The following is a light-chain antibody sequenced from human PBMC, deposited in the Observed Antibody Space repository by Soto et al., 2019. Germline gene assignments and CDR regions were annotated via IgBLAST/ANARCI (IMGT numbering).Light chain of an antibody. CDR1: QGVSSGS. V-gene: IGKV3-20*01. Sequence: EIVLTQSPGTLSLSPGERATLSCRASQGVSSGSLAWYQQKPGQAPRLLIYGASTRATGIPDRFSGSGSGTDFTLTISRLEPEDFAVDYCDHAGTSLINFGRGSKVDIK. J-gene: IGKJ3*01. CDR2: GAS. CDR3: DHAGTSLIN.